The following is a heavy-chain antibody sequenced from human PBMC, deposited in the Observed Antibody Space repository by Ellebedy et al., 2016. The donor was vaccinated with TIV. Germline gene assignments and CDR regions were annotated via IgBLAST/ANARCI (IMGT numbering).Heavy chain of an antibody. D-gene: IGHD3-22*01. Sequence: LRLSXAVSGDSISSGGYSWSWIRQPPGKGLEWIGYIYHSGKTYYNPSLKSRVTISVDRPKNQFSVRLNSVTAADMAVYYCARVRNYYDSSGYYWPYNWFDPWGQGTLVTVSS. CDR2: IYHSGKT. CDR1: GDSISSGGYS. V-gene: IGHV4-30-2*01. CDR3: ARVRNYYDSSGYYWPYNWFDP. J-gene: IGHJ5*02.